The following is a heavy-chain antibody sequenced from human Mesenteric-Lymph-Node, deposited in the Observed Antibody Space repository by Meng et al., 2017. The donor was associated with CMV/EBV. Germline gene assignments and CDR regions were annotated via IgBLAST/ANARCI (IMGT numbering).Heavy chain of an antibody. V-gene: IGHV4-4*02. CDR3: ARWYSSSSDRYPLNWFDP. J-gene: IGHJ5*02. D-gene: IGHD6-6*01. Sequence: SETLSLTCTVSGGSISSSNWWSWVRQPPGKGLEWIGEIYHSGSTNYNPSLKSRVTISVDKSKNQFSLKLSSVTAADTAVYYCARWYSSSSDRYPLNWFDPWGQGTLVTVSS. CDR1: GGSISSSNW. CDR2: IYHSGST.